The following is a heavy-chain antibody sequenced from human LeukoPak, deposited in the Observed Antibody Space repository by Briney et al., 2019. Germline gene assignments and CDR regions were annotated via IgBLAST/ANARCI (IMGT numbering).Heavy chain of an antibody. J-gene: IGHJ5*02. CDR1: GYTFTSYG. D-gene: IGHD2-15*01. Sequence: ASVKVSCKASGYTFTSYGISWVRQAPGQGLEWMGWISVYNGNTNYAQKLQGRVTMTTDTSTSTAYMELRSLRSDDTAVYYCARDDLGYCSGGSCYSVWFDPWGQGTLVTVSS. CDR2: ISVYNGNT. CDR3: ARDDLGYCSGGSCYSVWFDP. V-gene: IGHV1-18*01.